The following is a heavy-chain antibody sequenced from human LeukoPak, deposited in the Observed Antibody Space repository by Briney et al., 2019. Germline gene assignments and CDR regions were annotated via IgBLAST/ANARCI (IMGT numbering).Heavy chain of an antibody. Sequence: SGGSLRLSCAVSGFTFSSYEMNWVRQAPGKGLEWVSYISSSGRTTYYADSVKGRFTISRDNAKNSLYLQMNSLRAEDTAVYYCARDLYILTGYHRFDPWGQGTLVTVSS. V-gene: IGHV3-48*03. CDR1: GFTFSSYE. CDR3: ARDLYILTGYHRFDP. J-gene: IGHJ5*02. D-gene: IGHD3-9*01. CDR2: ISSSGRTT.